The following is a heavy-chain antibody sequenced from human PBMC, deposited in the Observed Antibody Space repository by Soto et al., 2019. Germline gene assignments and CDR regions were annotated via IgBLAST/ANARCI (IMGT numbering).Heavy chain of an antibody. CDR3: ASPATGYFDWLLDY. CDR1: GFTFNKAW. J-gene: IGHJ4*02. Sequence: EVQLVESGGGLVKPGGSLRLSCVASGFTFNKAWMSWVRQAPGKGLEWVGRINSDGSSTSYADSVKGRFTISRDNAKNTLYLQMNSLRAEDTAVYYCASPATGYFDWLLDYWGQGTLVTVSS. D-gene: IGHD3-9*01. CDR2: INSDGSST. V-gene: IGHV3-74*02.